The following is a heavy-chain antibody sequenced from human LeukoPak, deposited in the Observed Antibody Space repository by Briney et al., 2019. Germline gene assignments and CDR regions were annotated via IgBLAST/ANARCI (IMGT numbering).Heavy chain of an antibody. Sequence: GGSLRLSCAASGFIFSSKWIHWVRQAPGKGLEWVSRIDNGGSYTSYADSVKGRFTISRDNAKNTLHLQMNSLRAEDTAVYYCARDLPISDSSGYYLDYWGQGTVVTVSS. V-gene: IGHV3-74*01. J-gene: IGHJ4*02. CDR2: IDNGGSYT. CDR3: ARDLPISDSSGYYLDY. D-gene: IGHD3-22*01. CDR1: GFIFSSKW.